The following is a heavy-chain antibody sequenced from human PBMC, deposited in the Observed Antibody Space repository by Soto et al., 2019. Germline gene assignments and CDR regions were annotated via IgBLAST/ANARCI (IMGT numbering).Heavy chain of an antibody. V-gene: IGHV3-30*18. CDR1: GFTFSGYG. CDR3: AKGGRGTYYYYYGMDV. CDR2: ISYDGNNK. D-gene: IGHD1-1*01. Sequence: GGSLRLSCAASGFTFSGYGMHWVRQAPGRGLEWVAVISYDGNNKYYADSVKGRFTISRDNSKNTLYLQMNSLRAEDTAVYYCAKGGRGTYYYYYGMDVWGQGTTVTVSS. J-gene: IGHJ6*02.